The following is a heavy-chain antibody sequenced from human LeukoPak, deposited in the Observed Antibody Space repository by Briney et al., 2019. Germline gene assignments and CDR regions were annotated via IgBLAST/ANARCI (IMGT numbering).Heavy chain of an antibody. D-gene: IGHD3-10*01. Sequence: ASVKVSCKASGYTFTSYGISWVRQAPGQGLEWMGWISPYNGNTNYAQKLQGRVTITTDTSTSTAYMELRSLRSGDTAVYYCARAGRWFGESNFHYWGGETLVTVSS. CDR2: ISPYNGNT. CDR1: GYTFTSYG. CDR3: ARAGRWFGESNFHY. V-gene: IGHV1-18*04. J-gene: IGHJ4*02.